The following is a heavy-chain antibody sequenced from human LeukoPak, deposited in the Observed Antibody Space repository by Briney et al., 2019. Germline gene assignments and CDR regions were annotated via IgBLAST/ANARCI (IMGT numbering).Heavy chain of an antibody. CDR2: IIPIFGTA. Sequence: AASVKVSCKASGGTFSSYTISWVRQAPGQGLEWMGGIIPIFGTANYAQKFQGRVMITADESTSTAYMELSSLRSEDTAVYYCARGRYSSSINSMDVWGQGTTVTVSS. D-gene: IGHD6-6*01. CDR1: GGTFSSYT. V-gene: IGHV1-69*13. J-gene: IGHJ6*02. CDR3: ARGRYSSSINSMDV.